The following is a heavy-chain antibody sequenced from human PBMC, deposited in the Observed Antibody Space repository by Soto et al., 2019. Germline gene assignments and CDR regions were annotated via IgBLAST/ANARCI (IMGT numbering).Heavy chain of an antibody. Sequence: QVQLVQSGAEVKKPGASVKVSCKVSGYTLTELSMHWVRQAPGKGLEWMGGFDPEDGETIYAQKFQGRVTMTEDTSTDTAYMELSSLRSEDTAVYYCATDHIPRKDMDWNYASYGMDVWGQGTTVTVSS. CDR3: ATDHIPRKDMDWNYASYGMDV. J-gene: IGHJ6*02. D-gene: IGHD1-7*01. CDR1: GYTLTELS. V-gene: IGHV1-24*01. CDR2: FDPEDGET.